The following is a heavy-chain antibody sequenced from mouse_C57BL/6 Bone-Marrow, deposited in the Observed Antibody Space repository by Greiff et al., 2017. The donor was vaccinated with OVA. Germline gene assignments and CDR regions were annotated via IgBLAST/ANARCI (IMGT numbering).Heavy chain of an antibody. J-gene: IGHJ4*01. CDR1: GFNIKDDY. D-gene: IGHD2-2*01. Sequence: EVQLQQSGAELVRPGASVKLSCTASGFNIKDDYMHWVKQRPEQGLEWIGWIDPENGDTEYDSKFQGKATITADTSANTAYLQLSSLTSEDTAVYSCTSQGMVTTDYAVDYWGQGTSVTVSS. V-gene: IGHV14-4*01. CDR2: IDPENGDT. CDR3: TSQGMVTTDYAVDY.